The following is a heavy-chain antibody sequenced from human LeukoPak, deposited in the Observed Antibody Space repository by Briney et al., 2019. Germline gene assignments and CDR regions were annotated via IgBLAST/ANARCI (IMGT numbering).Heavy chain of an antibody. CDR2: INPDSGGT. V-gene: IGHV1-2*02. J-gene: IGHJ4*02. Sequence: ASVNVSCKASGYTFTGYYMNWVRQAPGQGLEWMGWINPDSGGTNYAQKFQGRVTMTRDTSIRTAYVELSRLRSDDTAVYYCARGPHHGDYLDYWGQGTLVTVSS. D-gene: IGHD4-17*01. CDR1: GYTFTGYY. CDR3: ARGPHHGDYLDY.